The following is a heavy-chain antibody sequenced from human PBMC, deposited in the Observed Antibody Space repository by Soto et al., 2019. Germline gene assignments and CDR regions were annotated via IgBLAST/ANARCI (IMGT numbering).Heavy chain of an antibody. D-gene: IGHD1-1*01. CDR3: ARQALEVALDWYFDL. CDR1: GFSLSTSGVG. J-gene: IGHJ2*01. CDR2: IYWNDDK. V-gene: IGHV2-5*01. Sequence: SGPTLVNPTQTLTLTCTFSGFSLSTSGVGVGWIRQPPGKALEWLALIYWNDDKRYSPSLKSRLTITKDTSKNQVVLTMTNMDPVDTATYYCARQALEVALDWYFDLWGRGTLVTVSS.